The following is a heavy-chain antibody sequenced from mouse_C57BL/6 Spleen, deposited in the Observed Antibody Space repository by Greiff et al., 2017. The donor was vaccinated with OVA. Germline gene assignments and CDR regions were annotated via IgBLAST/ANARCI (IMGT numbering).Heavy chain of an antibody. CDR2: IDPANGNT. CDR1: GFNIKNTY. Sequence: EVMLVESVAELVRPGASVKLSCTASGFNIKNTYMHWVKQRPEQGLEWIGRIDPANGNTKYAPKFQGKATITADTSSNTAYLQLSSLTSEDTAIYYCARRVDYYGSSRDYWGQGTTLTVSS. CDR3: ARRVDYYGSSRDY. D-gene: IGHD1-1*01. J-gene: IGHJ2*01. V-gene: IGHV14-3*01.